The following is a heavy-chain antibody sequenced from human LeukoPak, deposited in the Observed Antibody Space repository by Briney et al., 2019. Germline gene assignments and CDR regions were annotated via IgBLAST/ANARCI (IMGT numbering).Heavy chain of an antibody. D-gene: IGHD3-3*01. CDR3: AKSHDFWSGYAIDY. V-gene: IGHV3-23*01. J-gene: IGHJ4*02. Sequence: GGSLRLSCAASGFTFSSYAMTWVRQAPGKGLEWVSAISGSGGSTYYADSVKGRFTISRDNSKNTLYLQMNSLRAEDTAVSYCAKSHDFWSGYAIDYWGQGTLVTVSS. CDR1: GFTFSSYA. CDR2: ISGSGGST.